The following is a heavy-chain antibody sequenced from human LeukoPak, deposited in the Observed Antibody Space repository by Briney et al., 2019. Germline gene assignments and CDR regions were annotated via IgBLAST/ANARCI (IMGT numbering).Heavy chain of an antibody. CDR3: ARAGGSTVSHSDY. CDR1: GFTFSSYA. D-gene: IGHD4-17*01. Sequence: GGSLRLSCAASGFTFSSYAMSWVRQAPGKGLEWVSAISGSGGSTYYADSVKGRFTISKDNAKNSLYPQMNSLRAEDTAVYYCARAGGSTVSHSDYWGQGTLVTVSS. J-gene: IGHJ4*02. CDR2: ISGSGGST. V-gene: IGHV3-23*01.